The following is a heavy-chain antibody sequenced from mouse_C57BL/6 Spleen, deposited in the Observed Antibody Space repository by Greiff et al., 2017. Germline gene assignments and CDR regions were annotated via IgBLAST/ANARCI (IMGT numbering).Heavy chain of an antibody. Sequence: LQESGPELVKPGASVKISCKASGYAFSSSWMNWVKQRPGKGLEWIGRIYPGDGDTNYNGKFKGKATLTADKSSSTAYMQLSSLTSEDSAVYFCASYYGSREYYFDYWGQGTTLTVSS. J-gene: IGHJ2*01. CDR3: ASYYGSREYYFDY. CDR1: GYAFSSSW. V-gene: IGHV1-82*01. D-gene: IGHD1-1*01. CDR2: IYPGDGDT.